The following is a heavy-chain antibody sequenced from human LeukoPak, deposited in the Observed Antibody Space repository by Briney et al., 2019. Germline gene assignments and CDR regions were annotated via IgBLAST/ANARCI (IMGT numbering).Heavy chain of an antibody. V-gene: IGHV1-18*01. CDR1: GGTFSSYA. CDR3: ARDGGPISNWFDP. J-gene: IGHJ5*02. Sequence: ASVKVSCKASGGTFSSYAISWVRQAPGQGLEWMGWICGYNGNTKYAQRLQGRVTMTTDTSTSTGYMELRSLRSDDTAMYYCARDGGPISNWFDPWGQGTLVTVSS. D-gene: IGHD3-16*01. CDR2: ICGYNGNT.